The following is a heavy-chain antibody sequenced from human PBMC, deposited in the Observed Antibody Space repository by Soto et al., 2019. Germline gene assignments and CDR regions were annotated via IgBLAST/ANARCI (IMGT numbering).Heavy chain of an antibody. CDR2: IVVGSGNT. D-gene: IGHD3-9*01. Sequence: SVKVSCKASGFTFTSSAMQWVRQARGQRLEWIGWIVVGSGNTNYAQKFQERVTITRDMSTSTAYMELSSLRSEDTAVYYCAAIDDILTGPYYYYGMDVWGQGTTVTVSS. CDR3: AAIDDILTGPYYYYGMDV. V-gene: IGHV1-58*02. J-gene: IGHJ6*02. CDR1: GFTFTSSA.